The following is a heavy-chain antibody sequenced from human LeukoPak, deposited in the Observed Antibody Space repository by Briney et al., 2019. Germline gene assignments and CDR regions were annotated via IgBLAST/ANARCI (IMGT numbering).Heavy chain of an antibody. CDR3: ARGGDCSGDSCYYIDV. CDR2: IYTTENT. D-gene: IGHD2-15*01. J-gene: IGHJ6*03. V-gene: IGHV4-4*07. Sequence: PSETLSLTCDVSGASINSYYWSWFRQPAGKGLEWIGRIYTTENTNYNPSLKSRVTISVDKSNNQFSLRLTSVTAADTGVYYCARGGDCSGDSCYYIDVWGKGTTVIVSS. CDR1: GASINSYY.